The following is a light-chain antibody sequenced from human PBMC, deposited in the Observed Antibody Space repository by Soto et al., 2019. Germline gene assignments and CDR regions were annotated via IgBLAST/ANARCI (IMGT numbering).Light chain of an antibody. CDR1: SSDVGGYNY. J-gene: IGLJ2*01. V-gene: IGLV2-14*01. Sequence: QSALTQPASVSGSPGQSITISCTGTSSDVGGYNYVSWYQQHPGTAPKLMIYEVSNRPSGVPDRFSGSKSGNTASLTISGLQAEDEADYYCSSYTSSNTVLFGGGTKLTVL. CDR3: SSYTSSNTVL. CDR2: EVS.